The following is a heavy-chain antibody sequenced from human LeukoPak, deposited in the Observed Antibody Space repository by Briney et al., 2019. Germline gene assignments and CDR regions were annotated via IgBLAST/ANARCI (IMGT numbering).Heavy chain of an antibody. CDR3: ARGPQAMVVYFDY. D-gene: IGHD5-18*01. Sequence: ASVKVSCKASGYTFTGYYMHWVRQAPGQGLEWMGWINPSSGGTSYAQKFQGRVTMTRDTSISTAYMELSRLRSDDTAVYCCARGPQAMVVYFDYWGQGTLVTVSS. CDR1: GYTFTGYY. CDR2: INPSSGGT. J-gene: IGHJ4*02. V-gene: IGHV1-2*02.